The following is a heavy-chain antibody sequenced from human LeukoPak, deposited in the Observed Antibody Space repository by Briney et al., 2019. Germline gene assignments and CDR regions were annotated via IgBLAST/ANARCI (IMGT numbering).Heavy chain of an antibody. V-gene: IGHV3-66*02. CDR1: GFNVNSYA. CDR2: IYSDGVT. Sequence: GSLRLSCAASGFNVNSYAMSWVRQAPGKGLAWVPLIYSDGVTQYADSVKGRFTISRDNSKNTLYLQMNSLRDEDTAVYFCARDRAEGKTWVEFDPWGQGTLVTVSS. CDR3: ARDRAEGKTWVEFDP. J-gene: IGHJ5*02.